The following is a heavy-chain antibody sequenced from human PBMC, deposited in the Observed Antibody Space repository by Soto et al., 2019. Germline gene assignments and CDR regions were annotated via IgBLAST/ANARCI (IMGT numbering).Heavy chain of an antibody. D-gene: IGHD3-3*01. J-gene: IGHJ4*02. Sequence: ASVKVSCKASGYTFTSYAMHWVRQAPGQRLEWMGWINAGNGNTKYSQKFQGRVTITRDTSASTAYMELSSLRSEDTAVYYCARESDFWSGYYGLDYWGQGTLVTVSS. CDR1: GYTFTSYA. V-gene: IGHV1-3*01. CDR2: INAGNGNT. CDR3: ARESDFWSGYYGLDY.